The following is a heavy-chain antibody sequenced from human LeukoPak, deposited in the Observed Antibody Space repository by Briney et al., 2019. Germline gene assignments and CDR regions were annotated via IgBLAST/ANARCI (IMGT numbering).Heavy chain of an antibody. J-gene: IGHJ6*02. V-gene: IGHV3-30*02. CDR1: GFTFSSYG. CDR3: ARDIITLRGYYYGMDV. D-gene: IGHD3-22*01. CDR2: IRYDGSNK. Sequence: PGGSLRLSCAASGFTFSSYGMHWVRQAPGKGLEWVAFIRYDGSNKYYADSVKGRFTISRDNSKNTLYLQMNSLRAEDTAVYYCARDIITLRGYYYGMDVWGQGTTVTVSS.